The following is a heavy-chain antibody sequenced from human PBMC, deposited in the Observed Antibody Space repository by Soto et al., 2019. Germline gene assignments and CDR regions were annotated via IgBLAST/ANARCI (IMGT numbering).Heavy chain of an antibody. V-gene: IGHV3-23*01. CDR2: ISGSGGST. Sequence: PGGSLRLSCAASGFTFSSYAMSWVRQAPGKGLEWVSAISGSGGSTYYADSVKGRFTISRDNSKNTLYLQMNSLRAEDTAVYYCAKSTSGRYFDWPIFPGGYYGMDVWGQGTTVTVSS. D-gene: IGHD3-9*01. J-gene: IGHJ6*02. CDR3: AKSTSGRYFDWPIFPGGYYGMDV. CDR1: GFTFSSYA.